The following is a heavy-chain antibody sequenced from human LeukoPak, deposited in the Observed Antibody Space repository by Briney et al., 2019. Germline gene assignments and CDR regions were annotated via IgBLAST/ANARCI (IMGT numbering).Heavy chain of an antibody. Sequence: GGSLRLSCAASGFTFSSYGMNWVRQAPGKGLEWVANIKQDGSEKYYVDSVKGRFTISRDNAKNSLYLQMNSLRAEDTAVYYCARGGSSGYYDFGFDYWGQGTLVTVSS. CDR3: ARGGSSGYYDFGFDY. CDR1: GFTFSSYG. J-gene: IGHJ4*02. CDR2: IKQDGSEK. V-gene: IGHV3-7*01. D-gene: IGHD3-22*01.